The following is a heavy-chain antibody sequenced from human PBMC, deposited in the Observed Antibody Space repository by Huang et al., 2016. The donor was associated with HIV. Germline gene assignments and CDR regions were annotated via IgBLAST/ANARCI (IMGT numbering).Heavy chain of an antibody. CDR2: IRNDGMKK. D-gene: IGHD3-22*01. Sequence: VQLIESGGGVVQPGKSLRLSCATSGFILSNYGMHWVRQAPGKGLKWVAFIRNDGMKKNYADSVRGRFTVGRDNGNNTLFLQMRSLGVDDTAVYYCASGDYYDSSGYHPGYFDYWGQGILVTVSS. CDR1: GFILSNYG. CDR3: ASGDYYDSSGYHPGYFDY. J-gene: IGHJ4*02. V-gene: IGHV3-33*04.